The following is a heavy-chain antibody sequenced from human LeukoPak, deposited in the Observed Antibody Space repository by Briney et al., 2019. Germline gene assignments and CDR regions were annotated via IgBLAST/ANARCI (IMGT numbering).Heavy chain of an antibody. CDR2: ISYDGSNK. Sequence: GRSLRLSCAASGFTFSSYAMHWVRQAPGKGLEWVAVISYDGSNKYYADSVKGRFTISRDNSKNTLYLQMNSLRAEDTVVYYCASTGYDSGYWGQGTLVTVSS. V-gene: IGHV3-30*01. CDR3: ASTGYDSGY. J-gene: IGHJ4*02. CDR1: GFTFSSYA. D-gene: IGHD5-12*01.